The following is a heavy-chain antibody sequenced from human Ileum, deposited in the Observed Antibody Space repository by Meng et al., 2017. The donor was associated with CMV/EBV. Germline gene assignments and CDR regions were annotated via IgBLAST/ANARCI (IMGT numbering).Heavy chain of an antibody. CDR3: AKDLIEVVGAKADY. CDR2: ISTNDT. CDR1: GFTFRSYA. V-gene: IGHV3-23*01. J-gene: IGHJ4*01. D-gene: IGHD6-19*01. Sequence: SCAASGFTFRSYAMSWVRQAPGKGLEWVSAISTNDTYYEAYVKERFIISRDNYNNMLYLHMDSLRDEDAAIYYCAKDLIEVVGAKADYWGHGTLVTVSS.